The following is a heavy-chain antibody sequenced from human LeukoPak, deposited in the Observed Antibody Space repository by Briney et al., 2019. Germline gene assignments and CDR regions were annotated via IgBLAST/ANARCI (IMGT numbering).Heavy chain of an antibody. CDR1: GGTFSSYA. J-gene: IGHJ3*02. CDR2: IIPIFGTA. V-gene: IGHV1-69*05. D-gene: IGHD1-1*01. Sequence: ASVKVSCKASGGTFSSYAISWVRQAPGQGLEWMGGIIPIFGTANYAQKLQGRVTMTTDTSTSTAYMELRSLRSDDTAVYYCARDRFWNAGRDAFDIWGQGTMVTVSS. CDR3: ARDRFWNAGRDAFDI.